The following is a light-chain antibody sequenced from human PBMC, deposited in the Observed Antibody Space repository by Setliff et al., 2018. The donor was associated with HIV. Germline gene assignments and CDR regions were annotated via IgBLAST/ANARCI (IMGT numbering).Light chain of an antibody. CDR1: SNDVGRYDL. CDR3: CSNTGRNTFV. V-gene: IGLV2-23*01. Sequence: QSVLTQPASVSGSPGQSITISCTGTSNDVGRYDLVSWYQQHPARAPKLIIYQATRRPSGVSNRFSGSKSGNVASLTISGLQAEDEADYYCCSNTGRNTFVFGTGTKVTVL. J-gene: IGLJ1*01. CDR2: QAT.